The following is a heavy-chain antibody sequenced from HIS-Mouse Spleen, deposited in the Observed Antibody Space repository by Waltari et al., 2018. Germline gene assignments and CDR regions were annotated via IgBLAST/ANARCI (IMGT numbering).Heavy chain of an antibody. CDR1: GFTVSSYW. J-gene: IGHJ3*02. CDR3: ARDLGDSSGYGAFDI. Sequence: EVQLVESGGGLVQPGGSLRLSCAASGFTVSSYWMHWVRPAPGKGLVWVSRINSDGSSTSYADSVKGRFTISRDNAKNTLYLQMNSLRAEDTAVYYCARDLGDSSGYGAFDIWGQGTMVTVSS. V-gene: IGHV3-74*01. D-gene: IGHD3-22*01. CDR2: INSDGSST.